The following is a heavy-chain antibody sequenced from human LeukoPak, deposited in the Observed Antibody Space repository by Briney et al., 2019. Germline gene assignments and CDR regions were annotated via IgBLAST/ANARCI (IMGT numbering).Heavy chain of an antibody. J-gene: IGHJ4*02. CDR3: ARGENIAAVDY. Sequence: GGSLRLSCAASGFSFSSYWMHWVRQAPGKGLVWVSRINSDGSSTSYADSVKGRFTISRDNAKDSLYLQMNSLRAEDTAVYYCARGENIAAVDYWGQGTLVTVSS. V-gene: IGHV3-74*01. D-gene: IGHD6-13*01. CDR1: GFSFSSYW. CDR2: INSDGSST.